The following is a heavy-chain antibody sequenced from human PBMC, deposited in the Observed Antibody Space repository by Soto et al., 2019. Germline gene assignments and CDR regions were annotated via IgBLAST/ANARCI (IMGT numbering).Heavy chain of an antibody. CDR2: ISYDGSNK. CDR3: AKDPYSGYDLGGPYNWFDP. J-gene: IGHJ5*02. D-gene: IGHD5-12*01. CDR1: GFTFSSYG. Sequence: QVQLVESGGGVVQPGRSLRLSCAASGFTFSSYGMHWVRQAPGKGLEWVAVISYDGSNKYYADSVKGRFSISRDNSKNTLYLQMNSLRAEDTAVYYCAKDPYSGYDLGGPYNWFDPWGQGTLVTVSS. V-gene: IGHV3-30*18.